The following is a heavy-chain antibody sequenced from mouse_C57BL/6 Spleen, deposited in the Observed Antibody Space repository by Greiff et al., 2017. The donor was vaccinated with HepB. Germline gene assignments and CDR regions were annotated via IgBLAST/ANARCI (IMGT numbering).Heavy chain of an antibody. J-gene: IGHJ2*01. D-gene: IGHD1-1*01. CDR3: ARDYYGSSFHFDY. CDR2: IYPGDGDT. V-gene: IGHV1-82*01. CDR1: GYAFSSSW. Sequence: VQGVESGPELVKPGASVKISCKASGYAFSSSWMNWVKQRPGKGLEWIGRIYPGDGDTNYNGKFKGKATLTADKSSSTAYMQLSSLTSEDSAVYFCARDYYGSSFHFDYWGQGTTLTVSS.